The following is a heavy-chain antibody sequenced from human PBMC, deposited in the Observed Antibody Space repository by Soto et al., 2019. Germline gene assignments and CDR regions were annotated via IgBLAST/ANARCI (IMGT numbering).Heavy chain of an antibody. D-gene: IGHD6-13*01. J-gene: IGHJ5*02. CDR3: VTAAGPNWFDP. V-gene: IGHV3-30*03. CDR2: ISYDGRNK. CDR1: GFTFSSYG. Sequence: LRLSCAASGFTFSSYGMHWVRQAPGKGLEWVAVISYDGRNKYYADSVKGRFTISRDNSKNTLYLQMNSLRAEDTAVYYCVTAAGPNWFDPWGQGTLVTVSS.